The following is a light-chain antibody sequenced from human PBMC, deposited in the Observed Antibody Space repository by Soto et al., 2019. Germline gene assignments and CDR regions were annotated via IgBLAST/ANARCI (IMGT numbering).Light chain of an antibody. Sequence: IVLTQSPDTLSLSPGERVTLSCRASQSVRNNYLAWYQQKPGHAPRLLIYETYRRATGIPDRFSGSGSGIDFTLTISRLEPEDFAVYLCQQYGGSSRTFGLGTKVDIK. V-gene: IGKV3-20*01. CDR2: ETY. J-gene: IGKJ1*01. CDR1: QSVRNNY. CDR3: QQYGGSSRT.